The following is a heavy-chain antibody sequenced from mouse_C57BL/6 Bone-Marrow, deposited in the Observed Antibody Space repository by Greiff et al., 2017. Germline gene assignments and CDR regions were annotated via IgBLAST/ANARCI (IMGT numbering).Heavy chain of an antibody. CDR1: GFNIKDDY. CDR3: TTYDSDGFAY. V-gene: IGHV14-4*01. J-gene: IGHJ3*01. CDR2: IDPENGDT. Sequence: VQLQQSGAELVRPGASVKLSCTASGFNIKDDYMHWVKQRPEQGLEWIGWIDPENGDTEYASKFQGKATITADTSSNTAYLQLSSLTSEDTAVYYCTTYDSDGFAYWGQGTLVTVSA. D-gene: IGHD2-4*01.